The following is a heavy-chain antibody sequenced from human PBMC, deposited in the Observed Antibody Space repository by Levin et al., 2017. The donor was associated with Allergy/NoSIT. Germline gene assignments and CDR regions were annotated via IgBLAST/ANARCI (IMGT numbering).Heavy chain of an antibody. Sequence: GGSLRLSCAASGFTFSSYSMNWVRQAPGKGLEWVSSISSSSSYIYYADSVKGRFTISRDNAKNSLYLQMNSLRAEDTAVYYCARLGRGYCSGGSCYPSRGYFDYWGQGTLVTVSS. J-gene: IGHJ4*02. CDR1: GFTFSSYS. CDR3: ARLGRGYCSGGSCYPSRGYFDY. V-gene: IGHV3-21*01. D-gene: IGHD2-15*01. CDR2: ISSSSSYI.